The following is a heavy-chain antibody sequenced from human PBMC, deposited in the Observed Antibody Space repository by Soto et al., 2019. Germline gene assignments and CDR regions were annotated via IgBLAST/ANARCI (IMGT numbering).Heavy chain of an antibody. Sequence: GESLKISCQGSGYSFASYWIGWVRQVPGKDLEWMGIIYPGDSDTRYSPSFQGQVTISADKSLRTAYLQWTSLKASDTALYYCARTRSFTLGFYYDGMDVWGQGTTVTV. V-gene: IGHV5-51*01. J-gene: IGHJ6*02. CDR2: IYPGDSDT. CDR3: ARTRSFTLGFYYDGMDV. D-gene: IGHD6-6*01. CDR1: GYSFASYW.